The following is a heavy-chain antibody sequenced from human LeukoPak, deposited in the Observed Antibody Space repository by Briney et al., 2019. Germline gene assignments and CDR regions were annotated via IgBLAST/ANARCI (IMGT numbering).Heavy chain of an antibody. CDR2: ISHDGSNK. D-gene: IGHD4/OR15-4a*01. V-gene: IGHV3-30*04. CDR3: ARGGAVGPTYYYYYAMDV. Sequence: PGMSLRLSCAASGFTFSSYAMDWVRQAPGKGLEWVALISHDGSNKYYTDSVKGRFTISRDNSKNTLYLQMNSLSSEDTAMYYCARGGAVGPTYYYYYAMDVWGQGTLVTVSS. CDR1: GFTFSSYA. J-gene: IGHJ6*02.